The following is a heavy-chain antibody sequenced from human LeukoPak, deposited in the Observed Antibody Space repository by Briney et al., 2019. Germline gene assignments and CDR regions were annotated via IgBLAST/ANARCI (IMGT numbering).Heavy chain of an antibody. J-gene: IGHJ1*01. CDR3: ARPSYYGSGGVKYFQH. D-gene: IGHD3-10*01. CDR1: GYILTTFG. V-gene: IGHV1-18*01. Sequence: ASVKVSCKASGYILTTFGISWVRQAPGQGLEWMGWINAHNGNTSYAQRLQGRVTMTTDTSTSTAYMELRSLRSDDTAVYYCARPSYYGSGGVKYFQHWGQGTLITVSS. CDR2: INAHNGNT.